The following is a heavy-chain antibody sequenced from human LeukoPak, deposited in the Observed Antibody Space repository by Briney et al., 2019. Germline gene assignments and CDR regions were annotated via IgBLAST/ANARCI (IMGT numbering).Heavy chain of an antibody. V-gene: IGHV3-53*01. CDR2: IYSGGST. CDR3: ARGPPNAFDI. J-gene: IGHJ3*02. CDR1: GFTVSSNY. Sequence: AGGSLRLSCAASGFTVSSNYMSWVRQAPGKGLEWVSVIYSGGSTYYADSVKGRYTISRDNSKNTLYLQMNSLRAEDTAVYYCARGPPNAFDIWGQGTMVTVSS.